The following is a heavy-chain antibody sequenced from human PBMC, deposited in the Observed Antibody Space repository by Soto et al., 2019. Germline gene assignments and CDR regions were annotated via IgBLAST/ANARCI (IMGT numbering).Heavy chain of an antibody. CDR1: GGSLSSGGYS. D-gene: IGHD5-12*01. CDR3: ARGIVATEMFDY. V-gene: IGHV4-61*08. Sequence: PSETLSLTCAVSGGSLSSGGYSWSWIRQPPGRGLEWIGFIYYAGSTKYNPSLNSRVTISVDTSKNQFSLTVTSVTAADTAVYYWARGIVATEMFDYGGRGTLATVSS. CDR2: IYYAGST. J-gene: IGHJ4*02.